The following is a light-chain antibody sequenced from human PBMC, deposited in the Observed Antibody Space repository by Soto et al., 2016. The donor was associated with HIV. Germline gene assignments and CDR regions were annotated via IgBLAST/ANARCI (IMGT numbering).Light chain of an antibody. Sequence: SYELTQPPSVSVSPGQTARITCSGDALPDQYVYWYHQKPGQAPVLVIYEDTERPSGIPERFSGSSSGTTVTLTISGVQAEDEADYYCQSVNSNGTLXVFGTGTKVT. CDR3: QSVNSNGTLXV. J-gene: IGLJ1*01. CDR2: EDT. CDR1: ALPDQY. V-gene: IGLV3-25*03.